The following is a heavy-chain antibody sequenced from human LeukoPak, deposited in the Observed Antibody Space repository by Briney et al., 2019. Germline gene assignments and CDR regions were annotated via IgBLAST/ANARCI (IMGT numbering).Heavy chain of an antibody. CDR2: IWYDGSNK. V-gene: IGHV3-33*01. D-gene: IGHD3-9*01. CDR1: GFTFSSYG. CDR3: AREFPGDILTGYFDY. J-gene: IGHJ4*02. Sequence: GRSLRLYCAASGFTFSSYGMHWVRQAPGKGLEWVAVIWYDGSNKYYADSVKGRFTISRDNSKNTLYLQMNSLRAEDTAVYYCAREFPGDILTGYFDYWGQGTLVTVSS.